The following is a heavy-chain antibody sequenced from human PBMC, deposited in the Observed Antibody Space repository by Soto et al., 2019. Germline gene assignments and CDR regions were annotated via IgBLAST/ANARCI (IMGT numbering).Heavy chain of an antibody. V-gene: IGHV3-23*01. J-gene: IGHJ4*02. D-gene: IGHD1-26*01. CDR2: LSGSGGTT. CDR1: GFTFSSYA. Sequence: EVQLLESGGGLVQPGGSLRLSCAASGFTFSSYAMSWVRQAPGKGLEWVSALSGSGGTTYYADSVKGRFTISRDNSKNPLFMQMNSLRAEATAIYYCARDSEIVAATPLHDCCGQGTLVTVSA. CDR3: ARDSEIVAATPLHDC.